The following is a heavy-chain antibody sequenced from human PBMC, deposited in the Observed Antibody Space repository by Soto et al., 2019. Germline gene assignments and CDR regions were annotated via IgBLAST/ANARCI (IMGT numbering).Heavy chain of an antibody. J-gene: IGHJ4*02. Sequence: ESGGGVVQPGRSLRLSCAASGFTFSSYGMHWVRQAPGKGLEWVAVIWYDGSNKYYADSVKGRFTISRDNSKNTLYLQMNSLRAEDTAVYYCARDGVTPVTDEGFDYWGQGTLVTVSS. CDR2: IWYDGSNK. V-gene: IGHV3-33*01. D-gene: IGHD4-17*01. CDR3: ARDGVTPVTDEGFDY. CDR1: GFTFSSYG.